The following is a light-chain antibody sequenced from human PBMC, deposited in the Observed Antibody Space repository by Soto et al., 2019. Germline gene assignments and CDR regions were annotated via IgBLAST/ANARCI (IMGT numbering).Light chain of an antibody. CDR2: DAS. Sequence: DIQMTQSPSSLSASVVDRVTITCRASQSISSYLNWYQQKPGKAPKLLIYDASNLQSGVPSRFSGSGSGTEFTLTISSLQPDDFATYYCQQYNSFSQTFGQGTKVDI. V-gene: IGKV1-5*01. CDR1: QSISSY. CDR3: QQYNSFSQT. J-gene: IGKJ1*01.